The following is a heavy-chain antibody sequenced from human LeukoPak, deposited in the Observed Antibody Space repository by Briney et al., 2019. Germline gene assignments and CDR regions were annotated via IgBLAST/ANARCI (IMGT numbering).Heavy chain of an antibody. CDR1: GFTFSSYA. D-gene: IGHD5-12*01. CDR2: ISYDGSNK. CDR3: ASSGLRLDNWFDP. J-gene: IGHJ5*02. V-gene: IGHV3-30*14. Sequence: GGSLRLSCAASGFTFSSYAMHWVRQAPGKGLEWVAVISYDGSNKYYADSVKGRFTISRDNSKNTLYLQMNSLRAEDTAVYYCASSGLRLDNWFDPWGQGTLVTVSS.